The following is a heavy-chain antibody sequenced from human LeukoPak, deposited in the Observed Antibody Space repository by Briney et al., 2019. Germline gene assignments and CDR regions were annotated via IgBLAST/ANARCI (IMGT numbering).Heavy chain of an antibody. D-gene: IGHD3-22*01. CDR1: GGSISSSNW. J-gene: IGHJ4*02. CDR2: INHSGST. V-gene: IGHV4-4*02. Sequence: SETLSLTCAVSGGSISSSNWWSWVRQPPGKGLEWIGEINHSGSTNYNPSLKSRVTISVDTSKNQFSLKLSSVTAADTAVYYCARGFGGITMIVVTYYFDYRGQGTLVTVSS. CDR3: ARGFGGITMIVVTYYFDY.